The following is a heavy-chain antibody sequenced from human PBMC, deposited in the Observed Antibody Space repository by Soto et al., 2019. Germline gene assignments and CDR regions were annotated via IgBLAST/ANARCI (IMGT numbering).Heavy chain of an antibody. J-gene: IGHJ4*02. CDR2: ITNDGSTT. V-gene: IGHV3-74*01. CDR3: ARDPDGARGTADF. CDR1: GFTLRNYW. D-gene: IGHD1-1*01. Sequence: EVQLVESGGGLVQPGGSLRLSCVASGFTLRNYWMHWFRQAPGKGLVWVSRITNDGSTTYYADSVKGRFTISRDNAKNTLYLQVNSLRVEDTAVYYCARDPDGARGTADFWGQGTLVSVS.